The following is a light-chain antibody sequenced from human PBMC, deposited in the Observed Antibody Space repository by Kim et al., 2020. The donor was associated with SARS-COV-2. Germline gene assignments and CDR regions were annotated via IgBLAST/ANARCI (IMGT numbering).Light chain of an antibody. CDR2: AGS. J-gene: IGKJ4*01. CDR3: QQADTFPLS. Sequence: IEMTQSPSSVYASVGDRVIITCRASQGVRDWVAWYQVKPGKAPKFLSFAGSTLQSGVPPRFSASGSGTHFTLTINGLQPEDSATYFCQQADTFPLSFGGGTKVDIK. CDR1: QGVRDW. V-gene: IGKV1-12*01.